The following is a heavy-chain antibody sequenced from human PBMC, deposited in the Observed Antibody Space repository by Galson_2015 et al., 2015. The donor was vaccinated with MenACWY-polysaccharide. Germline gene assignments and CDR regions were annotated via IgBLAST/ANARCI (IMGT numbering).Heavy chain of an antibody. CDR1: GFTFSSYE. V-gene: IGHV3-48*03. CDR3: AYYYYGLDV. CDR2: ISSSGSST. Sequence: SLRLSCAASGFTFSSYEMNWVRQAPGKGLEWVSAISSSGSSTYYADSVKGRFTISRDNAKNSLYLQMNSLRAEDTAVYYCAYYYYGLDVWGQGTTVTVSS. J-gene: IGHJ6*02.